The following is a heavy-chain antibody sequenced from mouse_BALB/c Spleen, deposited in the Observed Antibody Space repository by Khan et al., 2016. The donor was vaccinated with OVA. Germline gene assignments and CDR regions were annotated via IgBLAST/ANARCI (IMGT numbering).Heavy chain of an antibody. J-gene: IGHJ1*01. V-gene: IGHV2-9*02. D-gene: IGHD2-1*01. CDR3: ARYYGNYGWYFDV. Sequence: QVQLKQSGPGLVAPSQSLSITCTVSGFSLTSYGVHWVRQPPGKGLEWLGVIWTGGSTNYNSALMSRLSISKDNSTSQVFLKMNSLQTDDTAMYYCARYYGNYGWYFDVWGAGTTVTVSS. CDR2: IWTGGST. CDR1: GFSLTSYG.